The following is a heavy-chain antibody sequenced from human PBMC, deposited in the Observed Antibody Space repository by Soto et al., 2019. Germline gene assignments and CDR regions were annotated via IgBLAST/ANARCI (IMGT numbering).Heavy chain of an antibody. CDR2: IYYSGST. J-gene: IGHJ4*02. D-gene: IGHD3-10*01. V-gene: IGHV4-39*01. CDR1: GGSISSSSYY. Sequence: SETLSLTCTVSGGSISSSSYYWGWIRQPPGKGLEWIGSIYYSGSTYYNPSLKSRVTISIDTSKNQFSLKLSSVTAADTAVYYCASLLGSYYNSEHPQNYYFDYWGQGTLVTVSS. CDR3: ASLLGSYYNSEHPQNYYFDY.